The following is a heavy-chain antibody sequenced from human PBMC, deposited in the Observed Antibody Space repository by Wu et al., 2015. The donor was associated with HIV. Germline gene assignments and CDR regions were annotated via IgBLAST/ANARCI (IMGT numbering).Heavy chain of an antibody. D-gene: IGHD6-19*01. CDR1: GYTFTAYY. J-gene: IGHJ4*02. Sequence: QVQLVQSGAEVKKPGASVKVSCKASGYTFTAYYMHWVRQAPGQGLEWMGWINPNSGGTNYAQKFQDRVTMTRDTSISTAYMELSRLRSDDTAVYYCARGGGSDWSVGYYFDYWGQGTLVTVS. CDR3: ARGGGSDWSVGYYFDY. CDR2: INPNSGGT. V-gene: IGHV1-2*02.